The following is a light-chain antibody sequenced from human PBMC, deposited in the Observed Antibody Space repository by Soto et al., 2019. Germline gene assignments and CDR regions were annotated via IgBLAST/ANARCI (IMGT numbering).Light chain of an antibody. Sequence: QSALTQPPSASGSPGRSVTISCTGTSGDVGGYYYVSWYQHHPGKVPKLIIYEVTKRPSGVPDRFSGSKSGNTASLTVSGLQAEDEADYYCMSYVGSNIFVLGNGTKVT. V-gene: IGLV2-8*01. CDR1: SGDVGGYYY. J-gene: IGLJ1*01. CDR3: MSYVGSNIFV. CDR2: EVT.